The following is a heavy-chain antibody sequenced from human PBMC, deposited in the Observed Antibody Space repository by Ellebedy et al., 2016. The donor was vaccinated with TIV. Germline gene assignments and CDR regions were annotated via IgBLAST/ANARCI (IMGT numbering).Heavy chain of an antibody. CDR1: GYRFTKFY. J-gene: IGHJ5*02. CDR3: ARDVAGFDP. D-gene: IGHD2-15*01. Sequence: ASVKVSCKASGYRFTKFYMHWMRQAPGQGPEWMGVIDPSAGTTTYAQKFQERVTMTRDTSTSTVYMELSSLRYDDTAVYYCARDVAGFDPWGQGTLVTVSS. CDR2: IDPSAGTT. V-gene: IGHV1-46*01.